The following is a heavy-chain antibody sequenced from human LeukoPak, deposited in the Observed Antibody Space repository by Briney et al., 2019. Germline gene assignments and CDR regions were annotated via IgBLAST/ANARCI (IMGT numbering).Heavy chain of an antibody. Sequence: WETLSLTCSASGGSISTYYLSWIRQPPGKGLEWVGYIYYSGRTNYNPSLKTRVTMSVDTSKNQFSLKLSSVTAADTAVYYCARDNGYYTGGIFDYWGQGALVTVAS. J-gene: IGHJ4*02. V-gene: IGHV4-59*01. CDR3: ARDNGYYTGGIFDY. CDR2: IYYSGRT. CDR1: GGSISTYY. D-gene: IGHD3-3*01.